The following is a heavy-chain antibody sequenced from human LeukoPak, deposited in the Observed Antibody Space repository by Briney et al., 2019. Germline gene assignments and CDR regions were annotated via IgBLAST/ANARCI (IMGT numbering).Heavy chain of an antibody. Sequence: ASVKVSCKASGYTFTSYYMHWVRQAPGQGLEWMGIVNPSGGSTSYAQKFQGRVTMTRDTSTSTVYMELSSLRSEDTAVYYCAREGYSGYDHDYWGQGTLVTVSS. D-gene: IGHD5-12*01. CDR1: GYTFTSYY. CDR3: AREGYSGYDHDY. V-gene: IGHV1-46*01. CDR2: VNPSGGST. J-gene: IGHJ4*02.